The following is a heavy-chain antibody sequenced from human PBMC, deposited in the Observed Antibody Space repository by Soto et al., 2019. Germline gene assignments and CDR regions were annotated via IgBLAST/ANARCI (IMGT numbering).Heavy chain of an antibody. V-gene: IGHV1-46*01. CDR3: ARAEGYNWYFDY. J-gene: IGHJ4*02. CDR1: GYTFTSYY. D-gene: IGHD5-12*01. Sequence: ASVKVSCKASGYTFTSYYMHWVRQAPGQGLEWMGILNPLSDITTYAQKFQGRVTMTRDTSTSTVYMELSSLRSEDMAVYYCARAEGYNWYFDYWGQGTLVTVSS. CDR2: LNPLSDIT.